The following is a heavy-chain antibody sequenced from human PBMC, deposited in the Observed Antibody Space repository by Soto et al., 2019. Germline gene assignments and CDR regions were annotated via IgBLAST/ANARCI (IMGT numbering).Heavy chain of an antibody. CDR2: IDSGGRT. Sequence: EVQLVETGGDLIQPGGSLRLSCAVSGFTVSSNHMSWVRQAPGKWLEWVSIIDSGGRTYYADSVKGRFTISRDTSKSTLFRQMNILRVEDSAVYYCAADAKGIPFDYGVQGTLVTVSS. CDR3: AADAKGIPFDY. V-gene: IGHV3-53*02. J-gene: IGHJ4*02. CDR1: GFTVSSNH.